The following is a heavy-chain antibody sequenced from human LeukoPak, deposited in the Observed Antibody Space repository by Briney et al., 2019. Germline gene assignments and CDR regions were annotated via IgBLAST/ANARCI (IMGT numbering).Heavy chain of an antibody. CDR3: ATGLRNGFEI. D-gene: IGHD2-8*01. CDR1: GFTFSSVW. J-gene: IGHJ3*02. CDR2: VKLNIDGATT. V-gene: IGHV3-15*06. Sequence: GGSLRLSCAASGFTFSSVWMTWVRQPPGKGLEWVGRVKLNIDGATTNYSAPVKGRFTISRDDSKDTLYLQMNSLKTEDTALYYCATGLRNGFEIWGQGTMVTVSS.